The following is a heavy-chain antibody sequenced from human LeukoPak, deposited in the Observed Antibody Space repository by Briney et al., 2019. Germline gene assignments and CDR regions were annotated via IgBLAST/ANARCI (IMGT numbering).Heavy chain of an antibody. CDR2: INAGNGNT. J-gene: IGHJ4*02. CDR1: GYTFTSYA. V-gene: IGHV1-3*01. Sequence: ASVKVSCKASGYTFTSYAMHWVRQAPGQRLEWMGWINAGNGNTKYSQKFQGRVTITRDTSASTAYMELSSLRSEDTAVYYCARIHDSSGYYSWTDLRYWGQGTLVTVSS. CDR3: ARIHDSSGYYSWTDLRY. D-gene: IGHD3-22*01.